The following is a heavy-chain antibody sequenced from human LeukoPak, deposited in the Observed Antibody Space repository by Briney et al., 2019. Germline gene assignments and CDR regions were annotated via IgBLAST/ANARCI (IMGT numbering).Heavy chain of an antibody. D-gene: IGHD4-17*01. V-gene: IGHV3-73*01. CDR2: IRNKAHNYAT. Sequence: PGGSLRLSCAASGVIFSGSAMHWVRQASGKGPEWVGRIRNKAHNYATAYAASVKGRFTISRDDSKNTAYLQTNRLKSEDTAVYYCTRHVGGDYVFDYWGQGTLVTVSS. J-gene: IGHJ4*02. CDR3: TRHVGGDYVFDY. CDR1: GVIFSGSA.